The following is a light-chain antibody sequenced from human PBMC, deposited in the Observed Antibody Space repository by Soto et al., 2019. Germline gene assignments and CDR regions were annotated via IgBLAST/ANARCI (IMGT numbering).Light chain of an antibody. J-gene: IGLJ2*01. Sequence: SYELTQVPSVSVSPGQTVRITCSGAKLGNKYACWYQQKPGQSPILVIYEDKKRPSGIPERFSGSNSGNTATLTISETQAVDEADYYCQAWDSNTVIFGGGTKLTVL. V-gene: IGLV3-1*01. CDR2: EDK. CDR1: KLGNKY. CDR3: QAWDSNTVI.